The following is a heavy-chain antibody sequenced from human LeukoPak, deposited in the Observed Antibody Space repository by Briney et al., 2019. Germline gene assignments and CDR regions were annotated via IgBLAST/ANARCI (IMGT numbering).Heavy chain of an antibody. V-gene: IGHV3-23*01. Sequence: GASLRLSCAASGFTFSAYAMNWVRQAPGKGREWVSAISSTGDYIFYADSVKGRFTISRDNSKNTLYLQMNSLIAEDTGVYYCARWTYHYEVWGQGTLVTVSS. J-gene: IGHJ4*02. D-gene: IGHD3-16*01. CDR3: ARWTYHYEV. CDR2: ISSTGDYI. CDR1: GFTFSAYA.